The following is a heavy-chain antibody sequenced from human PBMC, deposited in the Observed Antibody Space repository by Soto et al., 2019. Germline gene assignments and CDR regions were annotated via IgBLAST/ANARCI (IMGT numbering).Heavy chain of an antibody. CDR2: ARDDRRRK. D-gene: IGHD3-10*01. J-gene: IGHJ6*02. CDR3: ARTLKMVRGMNYYYYGMEV. CDR1: GFTFSSYG. V-gene: IGHV3-33*01. Sequence: GGALGPSCAAIGFTFSSYGMHRVRQAPGKEPEGGQVARDDRRRKYYADSENGRFTISRNNPKNTVYLQMKSLRAEDTDVYSCARTLKMVRGMNYYYYGMEVWGQGTTVTVS.